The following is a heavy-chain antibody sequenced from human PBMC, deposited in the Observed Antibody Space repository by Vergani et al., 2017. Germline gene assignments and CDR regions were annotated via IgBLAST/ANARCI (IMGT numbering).Heavy chain of an antibody. Sequence: QAQLVQSGAEVKKPGASVKVSCKASGYTFTSYAMHWVRQAPGQRLEWMGWINTGNGNTKYSQKFQGRVTITRDTSASTAYMELSSLRSEDTAVYYCARDPLGVFYYGSGSYLDYWGQGTLVTVSS. CDR3: ARDPLGVFYYGSGSYLDY. J-gene: IGHJ4*02. CDR1: GYTFTSYA. V-gene: IGHV1-3*04. D-gene: IGHD3-10*01. CDR2: INTGNGNT.